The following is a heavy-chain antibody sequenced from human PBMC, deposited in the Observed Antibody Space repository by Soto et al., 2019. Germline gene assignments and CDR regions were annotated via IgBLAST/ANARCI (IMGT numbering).Heavy chain of an antibody. D-gene: IGHD3-22*01. J-gene: IGHJ6*02. Sequence: SETLSLTCTVSGGSISSGGYYWSWIRQHPGKGLEWIGYIYYSGSTYYNTSLKSRVTISVDTSKSQFSLKLSSVTAADTAVYYCARSAQWLTASYGMDVWGQGTTVTVSS. CDR3: ARSAQWLTASYGMDV. V-gene: IGHV4-31*03. CDR1: GGSISSGGYY. CDR2: IYYSGST.